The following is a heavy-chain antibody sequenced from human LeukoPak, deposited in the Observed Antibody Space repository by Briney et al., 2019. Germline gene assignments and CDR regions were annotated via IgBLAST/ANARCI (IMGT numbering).Heavy chain of an antibody. J-gene: IGHJ4*02. V-gene: IGHV3-49*04. CDR3: SRNGLVDFDY. CDR1: GFAFDDFA. CDR2: IRRRAYGGAA. Sequence: PGGSLRLSCTTSGFAFDDFAMSWVRPPPGQGLEWVGFIRRRAYGGAAEYAASVKGSFNISRDDSKGNAYLQMNSLKTEDTAVYDCSRNGLVDFDYWGQGSRVIVSP.